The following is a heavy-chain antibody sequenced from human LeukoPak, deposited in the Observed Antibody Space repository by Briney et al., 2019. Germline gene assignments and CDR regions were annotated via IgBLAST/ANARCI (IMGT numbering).Heavy chain of an antibody. CDR2: MYFIGST. J-gene: IGHJ3*01. D-gene: IGHD3-10*01. Sequence: SETLSLTCTVSGGSITSGGHYWSWIRQHPGKGLEWIGYMYFIGSTNYNPSLRSRLAISMDMSANQFSLKLSSVTAADTAVYYCATGGLAQAFDARGQGTLVTVAS. CDR1: GGSITSGGHY. V-gene: IGHV4-31*03. CDR3: ATGGLAQAFDA.